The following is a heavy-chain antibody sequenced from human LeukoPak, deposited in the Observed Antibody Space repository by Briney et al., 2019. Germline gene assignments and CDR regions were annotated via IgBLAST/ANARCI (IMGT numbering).Heavy chain of an antibody. CDR2: ISSYGDKT. Sequence: GGSLRLSCSASGFTFSNCAMHWVRQAPGKGPEYVSVISSYGDKTYYADSVKGRFTISRDNSKNTVSLQMSSLRAEDTAVYYCVKDLYKGDASSWYYFDYWGQGTLVTVSS. CDR3: VKDLYKGDASSWYYFDY. D-gene: IGHD6-13*01. V-gene: IGHV3-64D*06. CDR1: GFTFSNCA. J-gene: IGHJ4*02.